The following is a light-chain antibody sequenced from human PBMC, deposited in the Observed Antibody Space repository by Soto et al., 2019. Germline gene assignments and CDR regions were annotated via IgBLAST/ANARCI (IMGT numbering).Light chain of an antibody. V-gene: IGKV3-15*01. CDR1: QTVSNN. J-gene: IGKJ1*01. CDR3: QQYHNWPPWT. CDR2: GAS. Sequence: EVVMTQSPATLSVSPGARATLSCRASQTVSNNLAWYQQKPGQAPRLLIYGASTRATGVPARFSGRGSGTEVTLTISSLQPEDFGLYYCQQYHNWPPWTFGQGTKVDIK.